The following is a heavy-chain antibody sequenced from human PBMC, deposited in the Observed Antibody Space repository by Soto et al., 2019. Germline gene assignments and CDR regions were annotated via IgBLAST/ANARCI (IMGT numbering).Heavy chain of an antibody. CDR1: GGTFSSYA. CDR2: IIPIFGTA. Sequence: SVKVSCKASGGTFSSYAISGVREAPGQGLEWMGGIIPIFGTANYAQKFQGRVTITADKSTSTAYMELSSLRSEDTAVYYCARGGSYGYVRGAKDFDYWGQGTLVTVSS. CDR3: ARGGSYGYVRGAKDFDY. V-gene: IGHV1-69*06. D-gene: IGHD5-18*01. J-gene: IGHJ4*02.